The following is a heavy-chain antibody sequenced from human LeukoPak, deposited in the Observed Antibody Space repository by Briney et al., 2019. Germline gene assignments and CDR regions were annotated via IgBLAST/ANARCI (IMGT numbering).Heavy chain of an antibody. J-gene: IGHJ4*02. CDR2: IRSSSTI. Sequence: GRSLRLSCAASGFTFSSYGMHWVRQAPGKGLEWVSYIRSSSTIYYADSVKGRFTISRDNAKNSLYLQMNSLRDEDTAVYYCARATTVFDYWGQGTLVTVSS. D-gene: IGHD1-1*01. CDR1: GFTFSSYG. CDR3: ARATTVFDY. V-gene: IGHV3-48*02.